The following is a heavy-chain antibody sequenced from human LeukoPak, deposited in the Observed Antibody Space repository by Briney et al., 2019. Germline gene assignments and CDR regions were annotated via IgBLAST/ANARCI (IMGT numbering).Heavy chain of an antibody. CDR3: ARDGTLTAGPFDP. CDR2: IWYDGSNK. V-gene: IGHV3-33*01. CDR1: GITFSSFG. Sequence: PGGSLRLSCAAPGITFSSFGMHWLRQAPGKGLEWVAFIWYDGSNKYYADSVKGRFTISRDNSKNTLYLQMNSLRAEDTAVYYCARDGTLTAGPFDPWGRGNLVTVSS. D-gene: IGHD1-1*01. J-gene: IGHJ5*02.